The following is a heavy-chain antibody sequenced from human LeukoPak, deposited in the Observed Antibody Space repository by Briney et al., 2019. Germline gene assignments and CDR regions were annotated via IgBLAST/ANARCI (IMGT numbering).Heavy chain of an antibody. CDR1: GFTFDDYG. J-gene: IGHJ6*03. D-gene: IGHD4-17*01. CDR3: ARDTPDDYGVRNYMDV. CDR2: INWNGGST. V-gene: IGHV3-20*04. Sequence: TGGSLRLSXAASGFTFDDYGMSWVRQAPGKGLEWVSGINWNGGSTCYADSVKGRFTISRDNAKNSLYLQMNSLRAEDTALYYCARDTPDDYGVRNYMDVWGKGTTVTVSS.